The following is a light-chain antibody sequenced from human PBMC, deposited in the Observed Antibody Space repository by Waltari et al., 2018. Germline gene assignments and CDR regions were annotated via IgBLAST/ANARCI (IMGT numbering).Light chain of an antibody. V-gene: IGKV3D-15*01. J-gene: IGKJ1*01. CDR1: QSLSST. CDR3: QQYNYWPGT. CDR2: SAS. Sequence: EIVMTQSPATLSVSPGESATLSCRASQSLSSTFAWYQQKPGQAPRLLIYSASTRATGIPARFSGSGSGTEFTLTISSLQSEDFAIYYCQQYNYWPGTFGQGTRVEIK.